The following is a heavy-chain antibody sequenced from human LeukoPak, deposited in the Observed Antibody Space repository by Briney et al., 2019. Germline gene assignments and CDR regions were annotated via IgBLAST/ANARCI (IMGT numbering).Heavy chain of an antibody. D-gene: IGHD2-2*01. CDR3: ARGVAVPAAFYYYYGMDV. CDR1: GGSFSGYY. J-gene: IGHJ6*04. Sequence: SETLSLTCAVYGGSFSGYYWSWIRQPPGKGLEWIGEINHSGSTNYNPSLKSRVTLSVDTSKNQFSLKLSSMTAADTAVYYRARGVAVPAAFYYYYGMDVWGKGTTVTVSS. V-gene: IGHV4-34*01. CDR2: INHSGST.